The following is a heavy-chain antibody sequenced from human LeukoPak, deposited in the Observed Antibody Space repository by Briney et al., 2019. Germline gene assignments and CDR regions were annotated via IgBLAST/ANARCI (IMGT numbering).Heavy chain of an antibody. J-gene: IGHJ4*02. V-gene: IGHV3-23*01. CDR1: GFTFSSYA. CDR2: ISGSGGST. Sequence: GGSLRLSCAASGFTFSSYAMSWVRQAPGKGLEWVSAISGSGGSTYYADSVKGRFTISRDNSKNTLYLQMNSLRAEDTAVYYCAKDLRGGVIGLESDYWGQGTLVTVSS. CDR3: AKDLRGGVIGLESDY. D-gene: IGHD3-16*02.